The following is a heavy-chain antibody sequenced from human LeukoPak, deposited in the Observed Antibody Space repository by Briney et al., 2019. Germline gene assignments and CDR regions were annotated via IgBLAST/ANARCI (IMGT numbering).Heavy chain of an antibody. CDR2: IYYSGST. V-gene: IGHV4-59*12. D-gene: IGHD6-25*01. CDR1: GGSISSYY. J-gene: IGHJ4*02. Sequence: PSETLSLTCTVSGGSISSYYWSWIRQPPGKGLEWIGYIYYSGSTNYNPSLKGRVTISVDTSKNQFSLKLNSVTAADTAVYYCAREDNSGDFDYWGQGTLVTVSS. CDR3: AREDNSGDFDY.